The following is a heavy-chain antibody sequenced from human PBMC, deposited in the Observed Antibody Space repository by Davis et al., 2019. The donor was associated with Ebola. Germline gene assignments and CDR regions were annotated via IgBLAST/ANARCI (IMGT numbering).Heavy chain of an antibody. V-gene: IGHV1-46*01. CDR1: GYTFTSYY. CDR2: INPSGGST. Sequence: ASVKVSCKASGYTFTSYYMHWVRQAPGQGPEWMGIINPSGGSTSHAQKFQGRVTMTRDTSTSTVYMELSSLRSEDTAVYYCARDRAGGDWLTSSYFDYWGQGTLVTVSS. CDR3: ARDRAGGDWLTSSYFDY. D-gene: IGHD3/OR15-3a*01. J-gene: IGHJ4*02.